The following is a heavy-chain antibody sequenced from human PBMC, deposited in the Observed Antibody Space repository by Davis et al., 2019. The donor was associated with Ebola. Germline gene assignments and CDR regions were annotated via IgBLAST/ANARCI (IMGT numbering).Heavy chain of an antibody. CDR2: IIPILGIA. D-gene: IGHD6-6*01. J-gene: IGHJ6*02. CDR1: GFTFSSYA. Sequence: GGSLRLSCAASGFTFSSYAISWVRQAPGQGLEWMGRIIPILGIANYAQKFQGRVTITADKSTSTAYMELSSLRSEDTAVYYCARGDRIAARPRYYYGMDVWGQGTTVTVSS. V-gene: IGHV1-69*04. CDR3: ARGDRIAARPRYYYGMDV.